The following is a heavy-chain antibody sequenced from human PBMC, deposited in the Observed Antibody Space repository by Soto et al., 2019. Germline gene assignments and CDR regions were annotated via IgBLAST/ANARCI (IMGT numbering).Heavy chain of an antibody. CDR3: ARGQRFSDWFDP. CDR1: GGAISTYY. D-gene: IGHD3-3*01. Sequence: QVHLQESGPGLVKPSETLSLTCTVSGGAISTYYWTWIRPPAGKGLEWIGRIYSSGSTKYNPSLQSRVTMSLDTSNNQFSLRLTSVTAADTAVYSCARGQRFSDWFDPWGQGTLVTVSS. V-gene: IGHV4-4*07. CDR2: IYSSGST. J-gene: IGHJ5*02.